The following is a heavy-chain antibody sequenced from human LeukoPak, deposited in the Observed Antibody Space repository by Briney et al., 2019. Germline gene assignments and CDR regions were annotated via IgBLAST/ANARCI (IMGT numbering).Heavy chain of an antibody. CDR2: IYYSGST. CDR1: GGSISSSSYY. J-gene: IGHJ4*02. Sequence: SETLSLTCTVSGGSISSSSYYWGWIRQPPGKGLEWIGSIYYSGSTYYNPSLKSRVTISADTSKNQFSLKLSSVTAADTAVYYCARDVGGDYAHFDYWGQGTLVTVSS. V-gene: IGHV4-39*07. D-gene: IGHD4-17*01. CDR3: ARDVGGDYAHFDY.